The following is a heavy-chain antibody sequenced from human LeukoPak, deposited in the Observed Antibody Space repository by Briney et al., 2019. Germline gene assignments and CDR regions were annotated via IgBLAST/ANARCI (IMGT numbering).Heavy chain of an antibody. V-gene: IGHV3-53*01. CDR3: ARISRDGYNYYFDY. D-gene: IGHD5-24*01. CDR1: GFTVSSNY. J-gene: IGHJ4*02. CDR2: IYSGGST. Sequence: GGSLRLSCAASGFTVSSNYMSWVRQAPGKGLEWVSVIYSGGSTYYADSVKGRFTITRGNSKNTLYLQMNSLRAEDTAVYYCARISRDGYNYYFDYWGQGTLVTVSS.